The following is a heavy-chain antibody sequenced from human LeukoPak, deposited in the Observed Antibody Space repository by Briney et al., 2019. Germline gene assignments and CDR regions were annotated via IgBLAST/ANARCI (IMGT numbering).Heavy chain of an antibody. Sequence: KSSETLSLTCTVSGGSISSYYWSWIRQPPGKGLEWIGYIYYSGSTTYNPSLKSRVTISVDTSKNQFSLKLSSVTAADTAVYYCARAGRRYSYGPGDYWGQGTLVTVSS. J-gene: IGHJ4*02. CDR2: IYYSGST. V-gene: IGHV4-59*01. CDR3: ARAGRRYSYGPGDY. D-gene: IGHD5-18*01. CDR1: GGSISSYY.